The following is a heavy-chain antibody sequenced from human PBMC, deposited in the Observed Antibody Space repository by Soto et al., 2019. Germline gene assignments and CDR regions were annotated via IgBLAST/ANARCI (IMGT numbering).Heavy chain of an antibody. D-gene: IGHD1-1*01. J-gene: IGHJ4*02. CDR3: VRGDNWSDEASDY. Sequence: GASVKVSCKASGYTFTSYAMHWVRQAPGQRLEWMGWINAGNGNTKYSQKFQGRFTVSRDTSKNTLYLQMNNLRADDTAVYYCVRGDNWSDEASDYWGQGTLVTVSS. V-gene: IGHV1-3*01. CDR2: INAGNGNT. CDR1: GYTFTSYA.